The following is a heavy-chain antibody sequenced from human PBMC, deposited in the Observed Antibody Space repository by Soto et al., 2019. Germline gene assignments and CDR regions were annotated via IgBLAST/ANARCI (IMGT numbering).Heavy chain of an antibody. CDR1: GFTFSSYD. CDR3: ARAGYYGMDV. CDR2: IGTAGDT. J-gene: IGHJ6*02. Sequence: EVQLVESGGGLVQPGGSLRLSCAASGFTFSSYDMHWVRQAAGKGLEWVSGIGTAGDTYYPDSVKGRFTISRENAKSSLYLQMNSLRAGDTAVYYCARAGYYGMDVWGQGTTVTVSS. V-gene: IGHV3-13*01.